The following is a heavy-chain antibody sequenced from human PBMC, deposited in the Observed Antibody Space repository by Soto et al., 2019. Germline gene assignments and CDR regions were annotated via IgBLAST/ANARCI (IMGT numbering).Heavy chain of an antibody. CDR1: GYAFNGYG. V-gene: IGHV1-18*01. D-gene: IGHD3-10*01. Sequence: ASVKVSCKASGYAFNGYGISWVRQAPGQGLEWMGWISAYNGNSNYAQKFQDRVTMTTDSSTTTGYMELRNLISDDTAVYYCARVRGIHYYFYGMDVSGQGTTVTVYS. CDR3: ARVRGIHYYFYGMDV. CDR2: ISAYNGNS. J-gene: IGHJ6*02.